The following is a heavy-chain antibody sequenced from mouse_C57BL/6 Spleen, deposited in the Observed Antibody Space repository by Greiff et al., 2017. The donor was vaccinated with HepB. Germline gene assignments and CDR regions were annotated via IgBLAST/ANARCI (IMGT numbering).Heavy chain of an antibody. D-gene: IGHD2-3*01. CDR1: GYTFTSYW. J-gene: IGHJ4*01. V-gene: IGHV1-50*01. CDR2: IDPSDSYT. Sequence: VQLQQSGAELVKPGASVKLSCKASGYTFTSYWMQWVKQRPGQGLEWIGEIDPSDSYTNYNQKFKGKATLTVDTSSSTAYMQLSSLTSEDSAVYDCANDPRRGYAMDYWGQGTSVTVSS. CDR3: ANDPRRGYAMDY.